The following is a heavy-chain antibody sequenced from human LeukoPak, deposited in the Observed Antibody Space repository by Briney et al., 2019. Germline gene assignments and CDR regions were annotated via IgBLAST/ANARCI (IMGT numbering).Heavy chain of an antibody. Sequence: GGSLRLSCAASGFTFSDYYMSWIRQASGKGLEWVSYISSSGSTIYYADSVKGRFTISRDNAKNSLYLQMNSLRAEDTAVYYCARDSAAAYYYYGMDVWGQGTTVTVSS. CDR2: ISSSGSTI. CDR1: GFTFSDYY. D-gene: IGHD6-13*01. CDR3: ARDSAAAYYYYGMDV. V-gene: IGHV3-11*01. J-gene: IGHJ6*02.